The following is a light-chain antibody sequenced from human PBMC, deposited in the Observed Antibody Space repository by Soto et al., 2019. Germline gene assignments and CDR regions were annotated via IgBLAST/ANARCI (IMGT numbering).Light chain of an antibody. CDR3: AAWDGSLKGYV. V-gene: IGLV1-44*01. J-gene: IGLJ1*01. CDR1: FSNIGSNP. Sequence: QSVLTQPPSASGTSGQRVTISCSGSFSNIGSNPVNWYQQLPGTAPKLLIYSNNQRPSGVPDRFSGSKSGTSASLAISGLQSEDEADYYCAAWDGSLKGYVFGTGTKLTVL. CDR2: SNN.